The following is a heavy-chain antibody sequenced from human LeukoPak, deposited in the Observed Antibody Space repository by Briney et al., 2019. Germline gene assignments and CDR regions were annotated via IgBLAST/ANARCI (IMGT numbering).Heavy chain of an antibody. V-gene: IGHV3-21*01. J-gene: IGHJ6*03. CDR1: GFTFISYS. CDR2: ISSSTSCI. D-gene: IGHD3-16*02. Sequence: GGSLKLSCAASGFTFISYSMNWVRQAPGRGLERVSSISSSTSCIYYADSVKGRFTISRDNAKNSLYLQMNSLRAEDTAVYYCAPRIDMDVWGKGTTVTVSS. CDR3: APRIDMDV.